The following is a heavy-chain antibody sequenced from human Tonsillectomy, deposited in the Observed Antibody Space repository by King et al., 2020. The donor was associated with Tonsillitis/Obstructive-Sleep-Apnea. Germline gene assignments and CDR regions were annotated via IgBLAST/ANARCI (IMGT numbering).Heavy chain of an antibody. Sequence: TLKEPGPTLVKPTQTLTLTCTFSGFSLSTSGVGVGWIRQPPGKALEWLAPVYWDDDNRYSPSLKSRLTITKDTSKNQVVLTMTNMDPVDTATNYCAQRRSRLYYDFWSGYSAGFDYWGQGTLVTVTS. CDR3: AQRRSRLYYDFWSGYSAGFDY. CDR1: GFSLSTSGVG. J-gene: IGHJ4*02. D-gene: IGHD3-3*01. CDR2: VYWDDDN. V-gene: IGHV2-5*02.